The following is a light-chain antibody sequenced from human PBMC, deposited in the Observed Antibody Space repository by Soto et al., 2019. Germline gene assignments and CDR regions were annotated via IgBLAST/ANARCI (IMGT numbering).Light chain of an antibody. Sequence: EIVMTQSPATLSVSPGERVTLSCRASQGISRNLAWYQQKPGQAPRLLTYAASIRPTGIPARFSGSGSGTEITLTISSLHSEDFAVYYCQHYNNWPYTFGQGTKLEI. V-gene: IGKV3-15*01. CDR3: QHYNNWPYT. CDR2: AAS. CDR1: QGISRN. J-gene: IGKJ2*01.